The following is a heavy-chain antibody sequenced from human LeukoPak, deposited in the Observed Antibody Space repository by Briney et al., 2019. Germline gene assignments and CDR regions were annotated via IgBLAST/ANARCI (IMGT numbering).Heavy chain of an antibody. D-gene: IGHD1-26*01. CDR3: AWIIVGATSDFDY. Sequence: SVKVSCKASGGTFSSYTISWVRQAPGHGLEWMGRIIPILGIANYAQKFQGRVTITADKSTSTAYMELSSLRSEDTAVYYCAWIIVGATSDFDYWGQGTLVTVSS. J-gene: IGHJ4*02. CDR2: IIPILGIA. CDR1: GGTFSSYT. V-gene: IGHV1-69*02.